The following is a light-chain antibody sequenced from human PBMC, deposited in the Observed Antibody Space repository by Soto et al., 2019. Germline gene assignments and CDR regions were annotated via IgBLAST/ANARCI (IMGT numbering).Light chain of an antibody. Sequence: EIVLTQSPATLSLSPGERATLSCRAGQSVSSYLAWYQQKPGQAPRLLIYDASNRATGIPARFSGSGSGTDFTLTISSLEPEDFPVYYCQQRSNWITFGQGTRLEIK. V-gene: IGKV3-11*01. CDR3: QQRSNWIT. J-gene: IGKJ5*01. CDR1: QSVSSY. CDR2: DAS.